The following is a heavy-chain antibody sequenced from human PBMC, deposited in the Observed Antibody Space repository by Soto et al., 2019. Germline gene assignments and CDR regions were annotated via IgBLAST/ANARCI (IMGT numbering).Heavy chain of an antibody. J-gene: IGHJ4*01. CDR2: IYHGGTT. Sequence: SETLSLTCTVSGYSISSGSYWGWIRQPPGKGPEWIASIYHGGTTFYNPSLKSRVTVSVDKSNNQFSLKLRSVTAADTAVYYCAKAYVMVVAGSTFDYWGHGTLVTVSS. CDR3: AKAYVMVVAGSTFDY. V-gene: IGHV4-38-2*02. CDR1: GYSISSGSY. D-gene: IGHD6-19*01.